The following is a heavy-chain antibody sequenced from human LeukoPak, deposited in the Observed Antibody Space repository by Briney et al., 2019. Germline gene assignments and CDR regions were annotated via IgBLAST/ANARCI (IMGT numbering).Heavy chain of an antibody. D-gene: IGHD6-19*01. CDR1: DYTFTSYG. J-gene: IGHJ3*02. CDR3: APSGWGNRQAFDI. CDR2: ISGYNGNT. V-gene: IGHV1-18*01. Sequence: ASVKVSCKASDYTFTSYGISWVRQAPGQGLEWMGWISGYNGNTKYAQKVQGRVTMTTDTSTSTAYMELRSLRSDDTAVYYCAPSGWGNRQAFDIWGQGTMVTVSS.